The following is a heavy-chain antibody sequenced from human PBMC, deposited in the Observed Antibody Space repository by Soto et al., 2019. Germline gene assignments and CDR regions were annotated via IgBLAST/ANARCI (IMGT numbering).Heavy chain of an antibody. CDR3: ARAGDNFNVLDY. J-gene: IGHJ4*02. V-gene: IGHV3-11*06. D-gene: IGHD1-1*01. CDR2: SSNSGTFA. CDR1: GFTFSDYY. Sequence: GGSLRLSCAASGFTFSDYYMSWVRQAPGRGLEWISYSSNSGTFARYATSVKGRFSISRDNANNSLYLEMNSLRVEDTAVYYCARAGDNFNVLDYWGQGTPVTVSS.